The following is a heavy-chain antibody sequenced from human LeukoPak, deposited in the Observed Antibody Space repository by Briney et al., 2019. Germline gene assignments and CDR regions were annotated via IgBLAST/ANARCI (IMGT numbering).Heavy chain of an antibody. V-gene: IGHV3-53*01. CDR1: GFNVSSNY. D-gene: IGHD1-26*01. Sequence: GGSLRLSCAASGFNVSSNYMSWVRQPPGKGLEWVAFIYRGGSKYYADSVKGRFTITRDNYKNTLYLQMNSLRDEDTAVYYCARDGVVGAADPRSRIHYYYYGMDVWGQGTTVTVSS. J-gene: IGHJ6*02. CDR3: ARDGVVGAADPRSRIHYYYYGMDV. CDR2: IYRGGSK.